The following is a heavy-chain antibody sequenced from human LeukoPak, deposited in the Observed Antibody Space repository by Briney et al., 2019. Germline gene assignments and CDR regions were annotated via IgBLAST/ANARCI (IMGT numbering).Heavy chain of an antibody. CDR2: IYFSGTT. V-gene: IGHV4-34*01. J-gene: IGHJ4*02. Sequence: SETLSLTCAVYGGSFSGYYWSWIRQSPGQGLEWIGSIYFSGTTYYSASLRSRATLSTSGNQFSLKLTSVIAADTATYFCARQVKEYFDWLPRGYFDSWGQGVLVNVPS. D-gene: IGHD3-9*01. CDR1: GGSFSGYY. CDR3: ARQVKEYFDWLPRGYFDS.